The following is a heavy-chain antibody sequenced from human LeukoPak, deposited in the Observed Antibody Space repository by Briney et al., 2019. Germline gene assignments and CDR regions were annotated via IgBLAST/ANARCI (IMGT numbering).Heavy chain of an antibody. CDR3: ATATLPLVVPAASWFDP. Sequence: EASVKVSCKASGGTFSSYAISWVRQVPGQGLEWMGGIIPIFGTANYAQKFQGRVTITTDESTSTAYMELSSLRSEDTAVYYCATATLPLVVPAASWFDPWGQGTLVTVSS. CDR2: IIPIFGTA. D-gene: IGHD2-2*01. V-gene: IGHV1-69*05. CDR1: GGTFSSYA. J-gene: IGHJ5*02.